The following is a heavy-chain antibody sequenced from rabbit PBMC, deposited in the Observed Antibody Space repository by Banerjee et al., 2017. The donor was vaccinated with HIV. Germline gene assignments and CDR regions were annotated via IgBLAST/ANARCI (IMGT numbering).Heavy chain of an antibody. CDR3: VREVYDDYGDYCNL. J-gene: IGHJ4*01. CDR1: GFDFSSYG. Sequence: QEQLVESGGGLVQPGGSLKLSCKASGFDFSSYGVSWVRQAPGKGLEWIGYIDPVFGSTYYASWVNGRFTISSHNAQNTLYLQLNSLTAADTATYFCVREVYDDYGDYCNLWGPGTLVTVS. D-gene: IGHD2-1*01. V-gene: IGHV1S47*01. CDR2: IDPVFGST.